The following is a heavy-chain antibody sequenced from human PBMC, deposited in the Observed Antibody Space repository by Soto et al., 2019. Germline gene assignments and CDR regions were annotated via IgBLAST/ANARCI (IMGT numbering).Heavy chain of an antibody. CDR1: GYTFTSYY. CDR2: INPSGGST. CDR3: AAPVLRFMRGLAHNYYYMDV. V-gene: IGHV1-46*03. J-gene: IGHJ6*03. D-gene: IGHD3-3*01. Sequence: GASVKVSCKASGYTFTSYYMHWVRQAPGQGLEWMGIINPSGGSTSYAQKFQGRVTMTRDTSTSTVYMELSSLRSEDTAVYYCAAPVLRFMRGLAHNYYYMDVWGKGTTVTVSS.